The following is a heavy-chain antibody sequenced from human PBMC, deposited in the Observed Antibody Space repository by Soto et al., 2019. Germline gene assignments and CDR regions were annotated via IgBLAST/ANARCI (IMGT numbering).Heavy chain of an antibody. CDR3: ARVKGIAVAVLDY. J-gene: IGHJ4*02. D-gene: IGHD6-19*01. V-gene: IGHV1-2*02. CDR1: GYTFTGDY. CDR2: XNXXSXGX. Sequence: ASVKSSCKASGYTFTGDYMHWVRQAPGQGLEXMGXXNXXSXGXXXAXXFQGRVTMTRDTSISTAYMELSRLRSDETAVYYCARVKGIAVAVLDYWGQGTLVTVSS.